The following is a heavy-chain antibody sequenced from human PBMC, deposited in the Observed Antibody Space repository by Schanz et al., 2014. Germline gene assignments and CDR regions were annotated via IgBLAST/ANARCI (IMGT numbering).Heavy chain of an antibody. J-gene: IGHJ4*02. CDR2: MSYDGSIK. CDR3: AKDSTHIDIVLVPTAIDY. CDR1: GFTFSSYG. Sequence: ADLVESGGGVVQPGRSLRLSCAASGFTFSSYGMHWVRQAPGKGLEWVAAMSYDGSIKYYGDSVKGRFTISRDKSKNTLYLHMNTLRSEDTAVYYCAKDSTHIDIVLVPTAIDYWGQGTLVTVSS. V-gene: IGHV3-30*18. D-gene: IGHD2-2*01.